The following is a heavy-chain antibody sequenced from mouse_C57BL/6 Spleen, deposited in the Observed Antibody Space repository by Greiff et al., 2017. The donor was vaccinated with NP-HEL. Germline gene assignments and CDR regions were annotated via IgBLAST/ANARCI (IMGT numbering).Heavy chain of an antibody. J-gene: IGHJ2*01. CDR2: IFPGSGST. D-gene: IGHD4-1*01. V-gene: IGHV1-55*01. CDR1: GYTFTSFW. Sequence: VQLQQPGAELVKPGASVKMSCKASGYTFTSFWINLVKPRPGQGLEWIGDIFPGSGSTNYNEKFKSKATLTVDTTSSTAYMQLSSLTSEDSAVYYCARRANCVLDYWGQGTTLTVAS. CDR3: ARRANCVLDY.